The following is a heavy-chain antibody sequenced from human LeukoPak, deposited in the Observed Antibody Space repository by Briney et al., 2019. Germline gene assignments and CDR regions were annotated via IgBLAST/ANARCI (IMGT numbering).Heavy chain of an antibody. Sequence: ASVKVSCKASGYTFFYYGVTWVRQVPGQGLEWMGWISVDNGKTNYAQKLQGRVTLTTDISTSTAYMELRSLRSDDTAVYYCARVDCSGDSCYSAGYWGQGTLVTVSS. CDR3: ARVDCSGDSCYSAGY. V-gene: IGHV1-18*01. D-gene: IGHD2-15*01. CDR2: ISVDNGKT. CDR1: GYTFFYYG. J-gene: IGHJ4*02.